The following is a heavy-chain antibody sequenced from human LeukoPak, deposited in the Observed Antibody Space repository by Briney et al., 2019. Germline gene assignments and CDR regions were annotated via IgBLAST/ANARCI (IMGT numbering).Heavy chain of an antibody. CDR3: ARSLTMIVGIDY. V-gene: IGHV1-8*03. D-gene: IGHD3-22*01. Sequence: ASVKVSCKASGYAFTSYDINWVRQATGQGLEWMGWMNSNSGNTGYVQKFQGRVTITRNTSISTAYMELSSLRSEDTAVYYCARSLTMIVGIDYWGQGTLVTVSS. CDR2: MNSNSGNT. CDR1: GYAFTSYD. J-gene: IGHJ4*02.